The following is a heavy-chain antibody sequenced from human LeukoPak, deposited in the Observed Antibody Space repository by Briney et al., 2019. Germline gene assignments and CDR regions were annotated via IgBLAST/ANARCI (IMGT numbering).Heavy chain of an antibody. J-gene: IGHJ4*02. CDR2: INHSGST. D-gene: IGHD2-2*01. V-gene: IGHV4-34*01. Sequence: SGTLSLTCAVYGGSFSGYYWSWIRQPPGEGLEWMGEINHSGSTNYNPSPKCRVTISVDTSKTQFSLKLSSVTAAGTAVYYCARRGVPAAIYYFDYWGQGTLVTVSS. CDR3: ARRGVPAAIYYFDY. CDR1: GGSFSGYY.